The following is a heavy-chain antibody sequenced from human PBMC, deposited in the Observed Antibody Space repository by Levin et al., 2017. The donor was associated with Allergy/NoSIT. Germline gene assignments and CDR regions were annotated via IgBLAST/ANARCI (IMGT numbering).Heavy chain of an antibody. V-gene: IGHV3-9*01. CDR1: GFTFDDYA. D-gene: IGHD3-10*01. Sequence: LSLTCAASGFTFDDYAMHWVRQAPGKGLEWVSSISWDSVNIGYAGSVKGRFTSSRDNAKNSLYLQMNSLRAEDTALYYCAKEKYYGSGSFFYYLGMDVWGRGTTVTVSS. CDR2: ISWDSVNI. J-gene: IGHJ6*02. CDR3: AKEKYYGSGSFFYYLGMDV.